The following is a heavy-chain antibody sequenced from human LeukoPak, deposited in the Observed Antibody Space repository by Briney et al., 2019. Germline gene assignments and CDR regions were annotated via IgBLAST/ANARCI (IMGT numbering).Heavy chain of an antibody. J-gene: IGHJ5*02. D-gene: IGHD3-10*01. CDR1: GGSISSSSYY. CDR3: ARGPGLIDP. V-gene: IGHV4-61*05. CDR2: IYYSGST. Sequence: SETLSLTCTVSGGSISSSSYYWGWIRQPPGKGLEWIGYIYYSGSTNYNPSLKSRVTISVDTSKNQFSLKLSSVTAADTAVYYCARGPGLIDPWGQGTLVTVSS.